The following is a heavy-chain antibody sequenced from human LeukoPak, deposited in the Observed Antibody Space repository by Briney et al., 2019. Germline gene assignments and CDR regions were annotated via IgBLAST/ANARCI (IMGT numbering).Heavy chain of an antibody. J-gene: IGHJ4*02. Sequence: PSETLSLTCTVSGGSISSSSYYWGWIRRPPGKGLEWIGSIYYSGSTYYNPSLKSRVTISVDTSKNQFSLKLSSVTAADTAVYYCARGSPYYYDSSGYYIDSWGQGTLVTVSS. V-gene: IGHV4-39*07. CDR1: GGSISSSSYY. D-gene: IGHD3-22*01. CDR2: IYYSGST. CDR3: ARGSPYYYDSSGYYIDS.